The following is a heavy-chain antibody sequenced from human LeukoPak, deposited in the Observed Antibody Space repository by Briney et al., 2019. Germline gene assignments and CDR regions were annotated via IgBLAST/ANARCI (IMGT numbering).Heavy chain of an antibody. V-gene: IGHV1-46*01. Sequence: ASVKVSCKASGYTFTIYYMHWVRQAPGQGVERMGIINPSGGSTSYAQKFQGRDTITRETSTSTVYMELSSLRSEDTAVYYCARDGGLWFYDYWGQGTLVTVSS. CDR3: ARDGGLWFYDY. CDR1: GYTFTIYY. CDR2: INPSGGST. D-gene: IGHD3-10*01. J-gene: IGHJ4*02.